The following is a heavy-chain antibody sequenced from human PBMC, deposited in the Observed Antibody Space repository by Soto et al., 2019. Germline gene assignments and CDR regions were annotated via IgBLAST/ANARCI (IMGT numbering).Heavy chain of an antibody. Sequence: GGSLRLSCAASGFTFSSYAMSWVRQAPGKGLEWVSAISGSGGSTYYADSVKGRFTISRDNSKNTLYLQMNSLRAEDTAVYYCAKDLNLGIAARPSGDEYINWGQGTLVTVSS. CDR3: AKDLNLGIAARPSGDEYIN. CDR2: ISGSGGST. CDR1: GFTFSSYA. J-gene: IGHJ4*02. D-gene: IGHD6-6*01. V-gene: IGHV3-23*01.